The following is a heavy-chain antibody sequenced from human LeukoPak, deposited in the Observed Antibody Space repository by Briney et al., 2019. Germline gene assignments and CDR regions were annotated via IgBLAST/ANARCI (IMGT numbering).Heavy chain of an antibody. V-gene: IGHV4-61*02. J-gene: IGHJ4*02. CDR1: GGSISSGSYY. CDR2: IYTSGST. Sequence: SETLSLTCTVSGGSISSGSYYWSWIRQPAGKGLEWIGRIYTSGSTNYNPSLKSRVTISVDTSKNQFSLKLSSVTAADTAVYYCARGPVGSDYWGQGTLVTVSS. CDR3: ARGPVGSDY. D-gene: IGHD1-26*01.